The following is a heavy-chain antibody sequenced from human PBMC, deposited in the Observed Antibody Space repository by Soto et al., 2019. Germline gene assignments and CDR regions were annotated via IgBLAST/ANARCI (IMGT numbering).Heavy chain of an antibody. J-gene: IGHJ4*02. V-gene: IGHV3-7*04. D-gene: IGHD6-13*01. CDR3: ARGIAAADSG. CDR1: GFTLSSYW. CDR2: IKQDGSEK. Sequence: EVQLVESGGGLVRPGGSLRLSCTASGFTLSSYWVSWVRQAPGKGLEWVANIKQDGSEKNYVDSVRGRFTTSRDNARNSVYLEMNSLRVEDTAVYYCARGIAAADSGWGQGTLVTVSS.